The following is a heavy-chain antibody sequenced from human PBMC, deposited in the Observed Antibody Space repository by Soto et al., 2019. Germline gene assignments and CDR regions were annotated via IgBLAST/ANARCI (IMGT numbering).Heavy chain of an antibody. Sequence: PGGSLRLSCAASGFTFSSYSMNWVRQAPGKGLEWVSSISSSSSYIYYADSVKGRFTISRDNAKNSLHLQMNSLRAEDTAVYYCARVRLGELSLGFRYYYGMDVWGQGTTVTVSS. V-gene: IGHV3-21*01. D-gene: IGHD3-16*02. CDR3: ARVRLGELSLGFRYYYGMDV. CDR2: ISSSSSYI. J-gene: IGHJ6*02. CDR1: GFTFSSYS.